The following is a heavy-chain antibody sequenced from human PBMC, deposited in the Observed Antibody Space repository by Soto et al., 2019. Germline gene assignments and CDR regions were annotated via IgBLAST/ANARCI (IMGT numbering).Heavy chain of an antibody. CDR3: ARRARPDFYYMDV. D-gene: IGHD6-6*01. CDR1: GFTLSGYA. CDR2: ISSNGVGT. Sequence: EVQLAESGGGLAQPGGSLRFSCAASGFTLSGYALDWVRQAPGKGLEYVSGISSNGVGTYYANSVQGRFTISRDNSKNTVYLQMGSLRPEDMAVSYCARRARPDFYYMDVWGKGTTVTVSS. J-gene: IGHJ6*03. V-gene: IGHV3-64*01.